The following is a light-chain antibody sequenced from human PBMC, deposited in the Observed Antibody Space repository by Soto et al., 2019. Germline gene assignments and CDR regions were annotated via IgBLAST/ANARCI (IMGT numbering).Light chain of an antibody. V-gene: IGKV1D-12*01. CDR3: QQANSFPRT. J-gene: IGKJ1*01. CDR2: AAS. Sequence: DIQMTQSPSSVSASVGDRVTITCRASQAISTWLSWYQQKPWKDPNLLIYAASNLQTGVPSRFSGSGSGTDFTLTISRLQPEDCATYYCQQANSFPRTFGQGTKVDIK. CDR1: QAISTW.